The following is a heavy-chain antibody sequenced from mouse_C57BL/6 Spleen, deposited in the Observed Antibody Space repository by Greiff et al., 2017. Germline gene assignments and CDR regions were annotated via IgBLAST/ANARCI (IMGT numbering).Heavy chain of an antibody. D-gene: IGHD4-1*01. Sequence: EVQLQESGPGLVKPSQSLSLTCSVTGYSITSGYYWNWIRQFPGNKLEWMGYISYDGSNNYNPSLKNRISITRDTSKNQFFLKLNSVTTEDTATYYCARVGTGTYFDYWGQGTTLTVSS. V-gene: IGHV3-6*01. J-gene: IGHJ2*01. CDR1: GYSITSGYY. CDR2: ISYDGSN. CDR3: ARVGTGTYFDY.